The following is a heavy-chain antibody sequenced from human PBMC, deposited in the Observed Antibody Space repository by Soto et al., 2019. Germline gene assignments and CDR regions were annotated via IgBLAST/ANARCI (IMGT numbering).Heavy chain of an antibody. V-gene: IGHV1-8*01. CDR1: VYTFTSYD. Sequence: ASVKVSCKASVYTFTSYDVNWVRQATGQGLEWMGWMNPNSGNTGYAQKFQGRVTMTRNTSISTAYMELSSLRSEDTAVYYCARAWDIVVNWFDPWGQGTLVTVSS. J-gene: IGHJ5*02. CDR2: MNPNSGNT. CDR3: ARAWDIVVNWFDP. D-gene: IGHD2-15*01.